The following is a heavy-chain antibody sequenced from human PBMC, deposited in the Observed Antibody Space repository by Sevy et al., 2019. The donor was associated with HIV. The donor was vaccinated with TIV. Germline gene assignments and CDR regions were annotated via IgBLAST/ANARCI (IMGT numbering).Heavy chain of an antibody. V-gene: IGHV1-69*10. CDR1: GGTFSSYA. Sequence: ASVKVSCKASGGTFSSYAISWVRQAPGQGLEWMGGIIPILGIANYAQKFQGRVTITADKSTSTAYMELSSLRAEDTAVYYCARGPHSGDEGDYFDYWGQGTLVTVSS. CDR2: IIPILGIA. J-gene: IGHJ4*02. CDR3: ARGPHSGDEGDYFDY. D-gene: IGHD2-15*01.